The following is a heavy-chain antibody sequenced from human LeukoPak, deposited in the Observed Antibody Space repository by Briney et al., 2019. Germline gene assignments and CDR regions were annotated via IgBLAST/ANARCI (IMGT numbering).Heavy chain of an antibody. CDR1: GFTFRTYW. Sequence: PGGSLRLSCAVSGFTFRTYWMHWVRQVPGEGLVWVSRINEDGSITNYADSVKGRFSISRDNAKNTLYLQMNSLRAEDTAVYYCARPRGGGRAAHGGGESRIYGYFDYWGQGTLVTVSS. J-gene: IGHJ4*02. CDR3: ARPRGGGRAAHGGGESRIYGYFDY. V-gene: IGHV3-74*01. CDR2: INEDGSIT. D-gene: IGHD2-21*01.